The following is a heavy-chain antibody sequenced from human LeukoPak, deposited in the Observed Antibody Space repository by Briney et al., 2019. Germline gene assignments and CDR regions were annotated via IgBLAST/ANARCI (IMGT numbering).Heavy chain of an antibody. D-gene: IGHD6-25*01. V-gene: IGHV4-4*02. CDR3: AREGGFYRPLDY. CDR2: VHLDGRT. Sequence: PSETLSLTCAVSGGSVTSTNWWTWFRQPPGKGLEWLGEVHLDGRTNYNPSLNSRLVMSADLPENHISLKLTSVPAADTAVYYCAREGGFYRPLDYSGQGTLVTVS. CDR1: GGSVTSTNW. J-gene: IGHJ4*02.